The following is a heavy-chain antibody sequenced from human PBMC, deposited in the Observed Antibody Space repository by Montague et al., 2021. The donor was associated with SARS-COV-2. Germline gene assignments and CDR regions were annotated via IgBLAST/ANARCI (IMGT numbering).Heavy chain of an antibody. V-gene: IGHV4-39*01. Sequence: SETLSLTCTVSGGSISSSSYYWGWIRQPPGKGLEWIGSIYYSGSTYYNPSLKSRATISVDTSKNQFSLKLSSVTAADTAVYYCARQHAGYCSGGSCYWGAYFDYWGQGTLVTVSS. CDR3: ARQHAGYCSGGSCYWGAYFDY. CDR2: IYYSGST. CDR1: GGSISSSSYY. J-gene: IGHJ4*02. D-gene: IGHD2-15*01.